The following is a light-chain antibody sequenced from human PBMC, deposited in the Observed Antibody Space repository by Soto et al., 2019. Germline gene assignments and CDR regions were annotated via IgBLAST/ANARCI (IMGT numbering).Light chain of an antibody. Sequence: DIVMTQSPLSLPVTPGEPASISCRSSQSLLHSNGYNCLDWYLQKPGQSLQLLIYLGSNRASGVPDRFSGSGSGTDFTLKISRVEAEDVGVYYCMQVLQTPQTFGQGTKVEI. J-gene: IGKJ1*01. CDR1: QSLLHSNGYNC. V-gene: IGKV2-28*01. CDR2: LGS. CDR3: MQVLQTPQT.